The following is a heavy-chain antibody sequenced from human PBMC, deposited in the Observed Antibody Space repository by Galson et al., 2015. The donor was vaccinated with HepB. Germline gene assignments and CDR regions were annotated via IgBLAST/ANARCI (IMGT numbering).Heavy chain of an antibody. J-gene: IGHJ6*03. Sequence: SLRLSCAASGFRFRDYAMHWVRQAPGKGLEWVSGINWNSATIGYSDSAKGRFTISRDNAKSSLYLQMDSLRPEDTALYYCVKVIQHSHYMDVWGQGTTVTVS. CDR1: GFRFRDYA. V-gene: IGHV3-9*01. CDR3: VKVIQHSHYMDV. D-gene: IGHD1-1*01. CDR2: INWNSATI.